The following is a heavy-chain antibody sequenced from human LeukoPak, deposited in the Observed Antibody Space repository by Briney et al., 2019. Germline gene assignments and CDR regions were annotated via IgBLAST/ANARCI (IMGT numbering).Heavy chain of an antibody. Sequence: SETLSLTCTVSGGSISSYYWSWIRQPPGKGLEWIGYIYYSGSTNYNPSLKSRVTISVDTSKNQFSLKLSSVTAADTAVYYCARHLGAYYYDSSGYYEVNPYYYYYGMDVWGQGTTVTVSS. D-gene: IGHD3-22*01. CDR2: IYYSGST. CDR1: GGSISSYY. V-gene: IGHV4-59*08. J-gene: IGHJ6*02. CDR3: ARHLGAYYYDSSGYYEVNPYYYYYGMDV.